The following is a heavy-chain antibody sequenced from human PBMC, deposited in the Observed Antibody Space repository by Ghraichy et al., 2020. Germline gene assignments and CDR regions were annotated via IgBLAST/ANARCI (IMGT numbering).Heavy chain of an antibody. Sequence: SSSGSQIFYADSLMGRFAISRDNAKNSIYLEMTNVRAEDTAVYYCARGSPSLILYFFDYWCQGSVVTVS. V-gene: IGHV3-21*06. CDR2: SSSGSQI. D-gene: IGHD6-6*01. J-gene: IGHJ4*02. CDR3: ARGSPSLILYFFDY.